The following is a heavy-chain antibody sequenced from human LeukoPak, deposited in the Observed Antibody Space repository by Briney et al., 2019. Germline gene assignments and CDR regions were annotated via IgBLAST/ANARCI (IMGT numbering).Heavy chain of an antibody. V-gene: IGHV4-59*06. CDR1: GGSISSYY. J-gene: IGHJ5*02. Sequence: PSETLSLTCTVSGGSISSYYWSWIRQPAGKGLEWIGYIYYSGSTYYNPSLKSRVTISVDTSKNQFSLKLSSVTAADAAVYYCARALISLRFLEWLLDWFDPWGQGTLVTVSS. CDR2: IYYSGST. D-gene: IGHD3-3*01. CDR3: ARALISLRFLEWLLDWFDP.